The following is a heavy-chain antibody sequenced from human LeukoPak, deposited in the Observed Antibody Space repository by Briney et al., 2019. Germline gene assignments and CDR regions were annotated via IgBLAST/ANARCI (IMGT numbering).Heavy chain of an antibody. J-gene: IGHJ6*02. CDR1: GFTFSSYA. V-gene: IGHV3-30-3*01. CDR3: ARDHGMDV. Sequence: GRFLRLSCAASGFTFSSYAMHWVRQAPGKGLEWVAVISYDGSNKYYADSVKGRFTISRDNSKNTLYLQMNSLRAEDTAVYYCARDHGMDVWGQGTTVTVSS. CDR2: ISYDGSNK.